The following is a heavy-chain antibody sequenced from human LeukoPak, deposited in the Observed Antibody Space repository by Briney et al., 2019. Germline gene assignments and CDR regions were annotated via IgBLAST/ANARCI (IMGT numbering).Heavy chain of an antibody. J-gene: IGHJ4*02. CDR1: GFTFSDSA. CDR2: IRSKANNYAT. CDR3: TSGPTVDFDY. Sequence: PGGSLRLSCAASGFTFSDSAIHWVRQASGKGLEWVGRIRSKANNYATAYAASVRGRFTISRDDSKNTAYLQMNSLKTEDTAVYYCTSGPTVDFDYWGQGTLVTVSS. D-gene: IGHD4-23*01. V-gene: IGHV3-73*01.